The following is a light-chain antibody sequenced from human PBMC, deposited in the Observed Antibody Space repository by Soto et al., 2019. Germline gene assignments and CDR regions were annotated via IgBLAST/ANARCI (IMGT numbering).Light chain of an antibody. J-gene: IGKJ5*01. V-gene: IGKV3-20*01. CDR1: ESVASPY. CDR2: ATS. CDR3: QQYSNSPIT. Sequence: DIVLTQSPGTLSLSPGDRALLSCGASESVASPYVAWYQQKPGLPPRLLVSATSSRATGIPDRFRGSGSGRDFTLSISRPEPEDSALYFCQQYSNSPITFGQGTRLEIK.